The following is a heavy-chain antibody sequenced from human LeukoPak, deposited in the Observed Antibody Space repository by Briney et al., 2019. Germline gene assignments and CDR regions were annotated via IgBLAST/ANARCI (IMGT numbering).Heavy chain of an antibody. V-gene: IGHV4-59*08. CDR1: GGSINSHY. D-gene: IGHD6-19*01. Sequence: ASATLSLTCAVSGGSINSHYWGWIRQPPGKGLQWIGDIYYTGKINYNPSLKSRVTITLDTSKDHLSLNLTSVLAADTAIYYCVRRDTGWNYFDYWGQGILVTVSS. CDR2: IYYTGKI. CDR3: VRRDTGWNYFDY. J-gene: IGHJ4*02.